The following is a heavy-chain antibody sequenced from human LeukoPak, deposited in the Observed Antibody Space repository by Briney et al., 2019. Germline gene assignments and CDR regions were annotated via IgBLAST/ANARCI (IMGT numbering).Heavy chain of an antibody. CDR2: IYRSGST. V-gene: IGHV4-38-2*01. CDR3: ARARVGAALFDY. CDR1: GYSISSGNY. J-gene: IGHJ4*02. Sequence: PSETLSLTCVVSGYSISSGNYWGWIRQSPGKGLEWIESIYRSGSTYYNPSLKSRVTISVDTSKNQFSLKLNSVTAADTAVYYCARARVGAALFDYWGQGTLVTVSS. D-gene: IGHD1-26*01.